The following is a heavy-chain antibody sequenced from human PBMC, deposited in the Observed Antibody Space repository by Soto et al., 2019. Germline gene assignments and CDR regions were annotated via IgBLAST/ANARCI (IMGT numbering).Heavy chain of an antibody. Sequence: EVQLLESGGGLVQPGGSLRLSCAASGFTFSSYAMSWVRQAPGKGLEWVSAISGSGGSTYYADSVKGRFTISRDNSKNTLYLQMNSLRAEDTAVYYCANTNGGSSWPGAKALYYDYGMDVWGQGTTVTVSS. D-gene: IGHD6-13*01. V-gene: IGHV3-23*01. CDR3: ANTNGGSSWPGAKALYYDYGMDV. CDR1: GFTFSSYA. CDR2: ISGSGGST. J-gene: IGHJ6*02.